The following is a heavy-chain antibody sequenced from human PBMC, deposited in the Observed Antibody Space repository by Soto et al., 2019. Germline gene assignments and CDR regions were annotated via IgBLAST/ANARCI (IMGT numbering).Heavy chain of an antibody. CDR3: ARGGRSEVVVPSTFDAFDF. Sequence: GGSLRLSCAASGFTFSSYGMHWVRQAPGKGLEWVAVISYDGSNKYYADSVKGRFTISRDNSKNTLYLQMNSLRAEDTAVYYCARGGRSEVVVPSTFDAFDFWGQGTMVTVSS. CDR1: GFTFSSYG. J-gene: IGHJ3*01. D-gene: IGHD2-15*01. CDR2: ISYDGSNK. V-gene: IGHV3-30*03.